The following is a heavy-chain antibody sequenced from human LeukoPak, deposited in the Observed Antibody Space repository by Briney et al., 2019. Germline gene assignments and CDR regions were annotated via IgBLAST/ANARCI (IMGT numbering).Heavy chain of an antibody. D-gene: IGHD3-22*01. Sequence: PSETLSLTCAVYGGSFSGYYWSWIRQPPGKGLEWIGEINHSGSTNYNPSLKSRVTISVDTSKNQFSLKLSSVTAADTAVYYCVRGAGKSSGYYFFDYWGQGTLVTVSS. J-gene: IGHJ4*02. CDR2: INHSGST. CDR3: VRGAGKSSGYYFFDY. V-gene: IGHV4-34*01. CDR1: GGSFSGYY.